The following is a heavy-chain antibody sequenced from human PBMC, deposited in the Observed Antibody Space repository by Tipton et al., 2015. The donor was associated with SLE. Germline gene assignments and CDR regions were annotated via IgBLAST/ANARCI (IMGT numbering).Heavy chain of an antibody. J-gene: IGHJ6*03. CDR2: IYSSGST. CDR1: GGSISSGSYY. CDR3: ARGKDSGSYLYYYYYMDG. Sequence: TLSLTCTVSGGSISSGSYYWSWIRQPSGKGLVWIGRIYSSGSTNYNPSLKSRVTISVDTSKNQFSLKLSSVTAADTAVYYCARGKDSGSYLYYYYYMDGWGKGTTVTVSS. V-gene: IGHV4-61*02. D-gene: IGHD1-26*01.